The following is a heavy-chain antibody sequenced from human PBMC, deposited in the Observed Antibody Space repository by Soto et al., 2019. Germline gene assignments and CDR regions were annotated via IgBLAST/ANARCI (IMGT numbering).Heavy chain of an antibody. CDR3: ARHSASWQWFDY. Sequence: QVQLQESGPGLVKPSQTLTLTCSVSGGSISSGGCYWSWIRQHPEKGLEWIGYSYYGGSTNYNPSLTGRVIISVDTSSNRFSLDLRSVTAAYTAIYYCARHSASWQWFDYWGQGTLVTVSS. CDR1: GGSISSGGCY. J-gene: IGHJ5*01. V-gene: IGHV4-31*03. CDR2: SYYGGST. D-gene: IGHD1-26*01.